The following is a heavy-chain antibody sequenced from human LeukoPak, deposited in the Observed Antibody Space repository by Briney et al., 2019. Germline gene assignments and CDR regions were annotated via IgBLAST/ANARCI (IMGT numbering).Heavy chain of an antibody. CDR1: GFTFSSYA. J-gene: IGHJ4*02. V-gene: IGHV3-23*01. Sequence: GGSLRLSCAASGFTFSSYAMSWVRKAPGKGLEWVSAISGSGGSTYYADSVKGRFTISRDNSKNTLYLQMNSLRAEDTAVYYCAKELLLWFGETNAGFDYWGQGTLVTVSS. D-gene: IGHD3-10*01. CDR2: ISGSGGST. CDR3: AKELLLWFGETNAGFDY.